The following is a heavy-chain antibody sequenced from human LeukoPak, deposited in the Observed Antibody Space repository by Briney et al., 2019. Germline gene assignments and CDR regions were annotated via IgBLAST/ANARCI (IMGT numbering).Heavy chain of an antibody. CDR3: AREEDIVVVVADGGHSAFDI. CDR2: MHPNSGNT. Sequence: GASVTLSFKASGYTFTSYDINWVCQAPGQGMGWKGWMHPNSGNTGDGQKDQGRDTMTRNTTISTAYMELSSLRSEDTAVYYCAREEDIVVVVADGGHSAFDIWGQGTMVTVSS. D-gene: IGHD2-15*01. CDR1: GYTFTSYD. V-gene: IGHV1-8*01. J-gene: IGHJ3*02.